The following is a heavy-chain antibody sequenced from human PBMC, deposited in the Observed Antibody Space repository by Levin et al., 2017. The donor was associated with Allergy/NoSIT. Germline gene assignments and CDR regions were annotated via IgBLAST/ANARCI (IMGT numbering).Heavy chain of an antibody. D-gene: IGHD1-1*01. CDR2: IYYSGST. J-gene: IGHJ4*02. CDR1: GGSIRSYY. CDR3: ARHSHWNAHFDY. Sequence: SQTLSLTCTVSGGSIRSYYWSWIRQPPGKGLEWIGYIYYSGSTNYNPSLKSRVTISVDTSKNQFSLKLSSVTAADTAVYYCARHSHWNAHFDYWGQGTLVTVSS. V-gene: IGHV4-59*08.